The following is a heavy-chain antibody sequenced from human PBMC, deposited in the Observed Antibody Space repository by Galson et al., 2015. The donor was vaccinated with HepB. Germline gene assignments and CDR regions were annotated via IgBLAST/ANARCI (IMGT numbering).Heavy chain of an antibody. CDR2: IRQDGSEK. CDR3: AREGDNYGTFDY. V-gene: IGHV3-7*03. Sequence: SLRLSCAASGFTFSNYWMTWVRQAPGKGLEWVANIRQDGSEKYYVDSVKGRFTISRDNAKNSLYLQMNSLRAEDTAVYYCAREGDNYGTFDYWGQGTLVTVSS. CDR1: GFTFSNYW. J-gene: IGHJ4*02. D-gene: IGHD5-18*01.